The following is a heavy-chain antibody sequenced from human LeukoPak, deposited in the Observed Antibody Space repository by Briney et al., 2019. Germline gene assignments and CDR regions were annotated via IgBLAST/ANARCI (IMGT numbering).Heavy chain of an antibody. CDR2: MNPNSGNT. V-gene: IGHV1-8*02. D-gene: IGHD4-17*01. CDR3: VRGPRLTTVTTAADY. Sequence: ASVKVSCKASGYTFTSYGINWVRQATGQGLEWMGWMNPNSGNTGYAQKFQGRVTMTRNTSISTAYMELSSLRSEDTAVYYCVRGPRLTTVTTAADYWGQGTLVTVSS. CDR1: GYTFTSYG. J-gene: IGHJ4*02.